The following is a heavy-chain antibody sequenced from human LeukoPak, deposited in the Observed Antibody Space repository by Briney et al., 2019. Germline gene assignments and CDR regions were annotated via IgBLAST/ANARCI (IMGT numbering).Heavy chain of an antibody. D-gene: IGHD3-22*01. CDR1: GFTFSNYA. V-gene: IGHV3-23*01. J-gene: IGHJ4*02. Sequence: GGSLRLSCAASGFTFSNYAMSWVRQAPGKGLEWVSAFSGSGGSTYYADSVKGRFTISRDNSKNTLYLQMNSLRAEDTAVYYCAKSSGAYYYDSSGYCIDYWGQGTLVTVSS. CDR2: FSGSGGST. CDR3: AKSSGAYYYDSSGYCIDY.